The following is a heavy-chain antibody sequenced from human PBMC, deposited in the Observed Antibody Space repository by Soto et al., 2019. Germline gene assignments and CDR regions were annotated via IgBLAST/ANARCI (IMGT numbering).Heavy chain of an antibody. CDR3: AGSIVVVTAVDY. D-gene: IGHD2-21*02. CDR1: GYTFTSYA. J-gene: IGHJ4*02. V-gene: IGHV1-3*05. CDR2: INAGNGNT. Sequence: QVQLVQSGAEEKKPGASVKVSCKASGYTFTSYAMHWVRQAPGQRLEWMGWINAGNGNTKYSQKFQGRVTITRDTSASAAYMELSSMSSEETAVYYCAGSIVVVTAVDYWGQGTLVTVSS.